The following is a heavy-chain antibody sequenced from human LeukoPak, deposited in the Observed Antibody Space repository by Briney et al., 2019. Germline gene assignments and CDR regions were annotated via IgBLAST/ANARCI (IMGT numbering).Heavy chain of an antibody. V-gene: IGHV3-30*18. CDR1: GFTFSSYG. D-gene: IGHD6-13*01. CDR2: ISYDGSNK. Sequence: GGSLRLSWAASGFTFSSYGMHWVRQAPGKGLEWVAVISYDGSNKYYADSVKGRFAISRDNSKNTLYLQMNSLRAEDTAVYYCAKVLVRRAAGTFDYWGQGTLVTVSS. J-gene: IGHJ4*02. CDR3: AKVLVRRAAGTFDY.